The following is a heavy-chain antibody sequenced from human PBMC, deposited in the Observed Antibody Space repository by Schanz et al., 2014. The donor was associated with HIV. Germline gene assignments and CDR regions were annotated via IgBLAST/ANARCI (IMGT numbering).Heavy chain of an antibody. D-gene: IGHD2-2*01. CDR2: IWSDGNNK. CDR1: GFTFSIYG. Sequence: QVQLVESGGGVVQPGGSLRLSCAASGFTFSIYGIHWVRQAPGKGLEWVAVIWSDGNNKYYGDSVKGRFTISRDNSKNTLYLQMNSLGVEDTAVYFCARDGARTSHWGFWGQGTLVTVSS. V-gene: IGHV3-33*08. J-gene: IGHJ4*02. CDR3: ARDGARTSHWGF.